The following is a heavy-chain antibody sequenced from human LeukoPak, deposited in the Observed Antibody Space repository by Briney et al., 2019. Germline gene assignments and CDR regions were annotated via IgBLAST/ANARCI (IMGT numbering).Heavy chain of an antibody. Sequence: SETLSLTCTVSGGSISSSSYYWGWIRQPPGKGLEWIGSIYYSGNTYYNPSLKSRVTISVDTSKNQFSLRLTSVTAADTAVYYCARMYYYDSSGHYGYNWFDPWGQGTLVTVSS. D-gene: IGHD3-22*01. V-gene: IGHV4-39*01. CDR1: GGSISSSSYY. CDR2: IYYSGNT. CDR3: ARMYYYDSSGHYGYNWFDP. J-gene: IGHJ5*02.